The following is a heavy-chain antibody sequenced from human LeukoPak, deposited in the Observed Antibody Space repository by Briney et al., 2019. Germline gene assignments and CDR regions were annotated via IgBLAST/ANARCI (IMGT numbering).Heavy chain of an antibody. CDR2: VYYSGAT. V-gene: IGHV4-59*01. J-gene: IGHJ3*02. D-gene: IGHD6-19*01. CDR1: GGSISAYY. CDR3: ARVGSSGWYLGAFDI. Sequence: SETLSLTCTVSGGSISAYYWSWIRQPPGKGLEWIGYVYYSGATNYNPSLKSRVTISLETSKNQFSLKLSSVTAADTAVYYCARVGSSGWYLGAFDIWGQGTMVTVSS.